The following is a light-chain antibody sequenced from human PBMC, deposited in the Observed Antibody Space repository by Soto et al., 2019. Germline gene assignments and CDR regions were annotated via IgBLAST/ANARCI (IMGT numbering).Light chain of an antibody. J-gene: IGLJ2*01. CDR2: DVS. V-gene: IGLV2-14*01. CDR3: SSYTISTTVI. CDR1: SRDVGAYNY. Sequence: QSALTQPASVSVSPGQSITISCTGTSRDVGAYNYVSWYQQHPGKAPKLMIYDVSNRPPGVSNRFSGSKSGNTASLTISGLQAEDEAGYYCSSYTISTTVIFGGGTKLTVL.